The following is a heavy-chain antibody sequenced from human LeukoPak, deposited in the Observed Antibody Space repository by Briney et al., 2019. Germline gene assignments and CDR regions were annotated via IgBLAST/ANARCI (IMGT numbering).Heavy chain of an antibody. J-gene: IGHJ6*03. CDR2: INHSAST. V-gene: IGHV4-34*01. Sequence: SETLSLTCAVYGGSFSGYYWSWIRQPPGKGLEWIGEINHSASTNYNPSLKSRVTISVDTSKNQFSLKLSSVTAADTAVYYCARGRGVVTATYYYYYYMDVWGKGTTVTVSS. CDR1: GGSFSGYY. CDR3: ARGRGVVTATYYYYYYMDV. D-gene: IGHD2-21*02.